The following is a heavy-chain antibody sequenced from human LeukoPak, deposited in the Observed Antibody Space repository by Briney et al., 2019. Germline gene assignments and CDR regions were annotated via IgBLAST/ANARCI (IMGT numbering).Heavy chain of an antibody. V-gene: IGHV4-34*01. CDR3: ARVSYYDSSGYYYDYSDY. CDR2: INHSGST. J-gene: IGHJ4*02. Sequence: PSETLSLTCAVYGGSFSGYYWSWIRQPPGKGLEWIGEINHSGSTNYNPSLKSRVTISVDTSKNQFSLKLSSVTAADTAVYYCARVSYYDSSGYYYDYSDYWGQGTLVTVSS. CDR1: GGSFSGYY. D-gene: IGHD3-22*01.